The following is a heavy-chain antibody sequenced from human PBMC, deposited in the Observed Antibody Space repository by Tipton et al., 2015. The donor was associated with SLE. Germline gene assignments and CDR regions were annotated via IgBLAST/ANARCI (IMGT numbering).Heavy chain of an antibody. D-gene: IGHD3-16*01. CDR3: ARNLGSYYGMDV. CDR2: ISYDGSNK. V-gene: IGHV3-30*04. J-gene: IGHJ6*02. CDR1: GFTFFTYA. Sequence: SLRLSCAASGFTFFTYAMHWVRQAPGKGLEWVAVISYDGSNKYYADSVKGRFTISRDNSKNTLYLQMNSLRAEDTAVYYCARNLGSYYGMDVWGQGTTVTVSS.